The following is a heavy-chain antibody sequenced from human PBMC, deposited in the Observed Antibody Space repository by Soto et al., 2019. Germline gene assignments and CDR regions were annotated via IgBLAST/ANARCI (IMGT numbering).Heavy chain of an antibody. D-gene: IGHD5-18*01. J-gene: IGHJ5*02. CDR3: ARHVSRLGYSYVGNWFDP. CDR1: GYSFTSYW. CDR2: IDPSDSYT. V-gene: IGHV5-10-1*01. Sequence: GESLKISCKGSGYSFTSYWISWVRQMPGKGLEWMGRIDPSDSYTNYSPSFQGHVTISADKSIGTAYLQWSSLKAPDTAMYYCARHVSRLGYSYVGNWFDPWGQGTLVTVSS.